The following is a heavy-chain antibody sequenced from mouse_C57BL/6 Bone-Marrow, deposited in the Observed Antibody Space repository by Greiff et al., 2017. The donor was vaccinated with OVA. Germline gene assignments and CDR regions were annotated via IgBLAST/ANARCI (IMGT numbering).Heavy chain of an antibody. CDR3: AGGGYYGSSFYFDY. V-gene: IGHV1-81*01. J-gene: IGHJ2*01. CDR2: IYPRSGTT. D-gene: IGHD1-1*01. Sequence: VQLQESGAELARPGASVKLSCKAPGYTFTSYGISWVKQRTGQGLEWIGEIYPRSGTTYYNEKFKGKATLTADKSSSTAYMELRSLTAEEVAVYSWAGGGYYGSSFYFDYWGQGTTLTVPS. CDR1: GYTFTSYG.